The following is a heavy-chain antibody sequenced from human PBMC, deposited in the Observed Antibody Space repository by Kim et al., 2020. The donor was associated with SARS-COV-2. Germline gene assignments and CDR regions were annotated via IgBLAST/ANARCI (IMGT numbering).Heavy chain of an antibody. CDR1: GFTFSSYA. Sequence: GGSLRLSCAAPGFTFSSYAMSWVRQAPGKGLEWVSAISGSGGSTYYADSVKGRFTISRDNSKNTLYLQMNSLRAEDTAVYYCAKDINLRYFDWLSSTFDYLGQGTLVTVSS. J-gene: IGHJ4*02. V-gene: IGHV3-23*01. CDR2: ISGSGGST. D-gene: IGHD3-9*01. CDR3: AKDINLRYFDWLSSTFDY.